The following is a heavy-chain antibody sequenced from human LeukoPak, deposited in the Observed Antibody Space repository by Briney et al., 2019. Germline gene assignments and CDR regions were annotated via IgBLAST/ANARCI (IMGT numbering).Heavy chain of an antibody. Sequence: GGSLRLSCAASGFTFSSYAMSWVRQAPGKGLEWISAIRTSGGSTYYADSVKGRFTISRDNSKNTLYLQMNSLRAEDTAVYYCAKGTTVTTWGAFDIWGQGTMVTVSS. CDR2: IRTSGGST. V-gene: IGHV3-23*01. D-gene: IGHD4-17*01. J-gene: IGHJ3*02. CDR1: GFTFSSYA. CDR3: AKGTTVTTWGAFDI.